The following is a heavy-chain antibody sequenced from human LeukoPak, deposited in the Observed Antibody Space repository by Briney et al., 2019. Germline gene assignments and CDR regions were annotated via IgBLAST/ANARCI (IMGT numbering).Heavy chain of an antibody. CDR1: GFTFNSFV. Sequence: PGGSLRLSCAASGFTFNSFVMSWVRQAPGKEPEWVSLISRGGDTTYYADSVKGRFTVSRDNSKNTLYLQMTSLRAEDTALYYCAKTSRAYSNYDSPYDYWGQGTLVTVSS. CDR2: ISRGGDTT. D-gene: IGHD4-11*01. V-gene: IGHV3-23*01. J-gene: IGHJ4*02. CDR3: AKTSRAYSNYDSPYDY.